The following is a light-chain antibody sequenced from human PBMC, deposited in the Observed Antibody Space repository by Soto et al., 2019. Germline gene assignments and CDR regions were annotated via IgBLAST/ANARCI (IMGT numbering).Light chain of an antibody. Sequence: QSVLTQPASVSGSPGQSITIFCTGTSSDVGSYDLVSWYQQYPGKAPKLMIYEGTKRPSGVSYRFSGSRSGNTASLTISGLQAQDEAAYYCCSYASSRTFVFGVGTKVTVL. CDR1: SSDVGSYDL. V-gene: IGLV2-23*01. J-gene: IGLJ1*01. CDR2: EGT. CDR3: CSYASSRTFV.